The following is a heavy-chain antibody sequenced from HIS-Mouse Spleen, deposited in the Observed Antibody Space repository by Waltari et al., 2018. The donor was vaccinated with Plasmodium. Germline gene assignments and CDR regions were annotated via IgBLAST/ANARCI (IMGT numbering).Heavy chain of an antibody. Sequence: QVQLQQWGAGLLKPSETLSLTCAVYGGSFSGYYWSWIRQPPGKGLEWSGEITHSGSTHYHPSVKSRVTISVDTSKNQFSLKLSSVTAADTAVYYCARGLRGHYWYFDLWGRGTLVTVSS. CDR2: ITHSGST. CDR1: GGSFSGYY. J-gene: IGHJ2*01. D-gene: IGHD3-10*01. CDR3: ARGLRGHYWYFDL. V-gene: IGHV4-34*01.